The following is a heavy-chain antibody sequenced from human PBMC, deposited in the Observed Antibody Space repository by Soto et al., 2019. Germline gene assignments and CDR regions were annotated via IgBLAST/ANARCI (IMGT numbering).Heavy chain of an antibody. D-gene: IGHD6-13*01. CDR2: INAANGDT. Sequence: QVQLVQSGTEVKKPGASVKVSCKASGYTFTSYGIHWVRQAPGQRLEWMGWINAANGDTTYSPKFQGRVTITRDTSASTAYMELSSLRSEDTAVYYCVRRHVSATGIDWFDPWGQGTLVTVSS. CDR1: GYTFTSYG. CDR3: VRRHVSATGIDWFDP. J-gene: IGHJ5*02. V-gene: IGHV1-3*01.